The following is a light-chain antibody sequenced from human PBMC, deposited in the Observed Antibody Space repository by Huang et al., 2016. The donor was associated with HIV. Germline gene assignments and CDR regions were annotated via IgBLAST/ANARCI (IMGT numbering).Light chain of an antibody. CDR1: QNIENY. J-gene: IGKJ1*01. V-gene: IGKV1-39*01. Sequence: DIQITQSPSSLAASMGDRVTITCRASQNIENYLSWYQQKPGKAPKLLIYAASNLQRGVPDRFSARGSETHFVLSINGLQPEDSATYFCQQGSTFGPGTKV. CDR3: QQGST. CDR2: AAS.